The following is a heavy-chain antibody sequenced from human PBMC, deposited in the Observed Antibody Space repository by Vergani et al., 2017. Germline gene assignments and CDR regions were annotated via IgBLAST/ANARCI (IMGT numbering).Heavy chain of an antibody. V-gene: IGHV4-39*01. CDR1: GASITSSSYY. CDR2: IYHSGGA. Sequence: QLHLQESGPGLLKPSETLSLTCTVSGASITSSSYYWGWIRQPPGKGLVWIGNIYHSGGAYYNPSLKGRVTISVDTSKNQFSLEVTSVTAADTAIYFCARTESFILRYFHWALWGQGTLVTVSS. D-gene: IGHD3-9*01. J-gene: IGHJ4*02. CDR3: ARTESFILRYFHWAL.